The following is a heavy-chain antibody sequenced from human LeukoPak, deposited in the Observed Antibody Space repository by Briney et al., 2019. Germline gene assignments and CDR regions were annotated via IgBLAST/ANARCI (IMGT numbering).Heavy chain of an antibody. J-gene: IGHJ3*02. Sequence: ASVKVSCKASGYTFTSYGISWVRQAPGQGLEWMGWISAYNGNTNYAQKLQGRVTMTTDTSTSTAYMELRSLRSDDTAVYYCARVKVPYSSSSTAFDIWGQGTMVTVSS. D-gene: IGHD6-6*01. CDR3: ARVKVPYSSSSTAFDI. CDR1: GYTFTSYG. V-gene: IGHV1-18*01. CDR2: ISAYNGNT.